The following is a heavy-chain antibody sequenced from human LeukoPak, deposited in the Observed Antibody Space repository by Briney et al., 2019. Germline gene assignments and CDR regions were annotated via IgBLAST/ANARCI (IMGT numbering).Heavy chain of an antibody. CDR2: TYTSGST. Sequence: PSQTLSLTCTVSGGSISSGSYYWSWIRQPAGKGLEWIGRTYTSGSTNYNPSLKSRVTISVDTSKNQFSLKLSSVTAADTAVYYCAREPDYYYYGMDVWGQGTTVTVSS. J-gene: IGHJ6*02. D-gene: IGHD1-14*01. V-gene: IGHV4-61*02. CDR3: AREPDYYYYGMDV. CDR1: GGSISSGSYY.